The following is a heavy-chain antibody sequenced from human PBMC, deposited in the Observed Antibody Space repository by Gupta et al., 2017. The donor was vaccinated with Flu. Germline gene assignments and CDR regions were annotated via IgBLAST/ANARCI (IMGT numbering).Heavy chain of an antibody. D-gene: IGHD1-1*01. J-gene: IGHJ4*02. CDR1: GFTFTTYE. Sequence: DVQLVASGAGLVQPGGSLILSCSASGFTFTTYEMNWVRQAPGRGLEGLSYMTAKGDTTWYADSVKGRFTVSRDNAKNSVYLQMNSLRVEDTAVYYCAREGIELGRRGANFDFWGQGTLVTVSS. V-gene: IGHV3-48*03. CDR3: AREGIELGRRGANFDF. CDR2: MTAKGDTT.